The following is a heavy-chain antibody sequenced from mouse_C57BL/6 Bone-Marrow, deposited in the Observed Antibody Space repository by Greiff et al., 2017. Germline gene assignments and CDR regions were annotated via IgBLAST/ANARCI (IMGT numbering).Heavy chain of an antibody. J-gene: IGHJ4*01. D-gene: IGHD1-1*01. Sequence: EVQLQQSGPVLVKPGPSVKISCKASGFTFTDYYMHWVKQSHGKSLEWIGLVYPYNGGTSSNQKFKGKATLTVDTSSSTAYMELNSLTSEDAAVYYCARRQVVAPWYAMDYWGQGTSVTVSS. CDR3: ARRQVVAPWYAMDY. CDR2: VYPYNGGT. V-gene: IGHV1-36*01. CDR1: GFTFTDYY.